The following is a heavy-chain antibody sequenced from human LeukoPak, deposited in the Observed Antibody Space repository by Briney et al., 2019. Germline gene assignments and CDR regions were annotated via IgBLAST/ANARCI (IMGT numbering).Heavy chain of an antibody. Sequence: QSGGSLRLSCAASGFTFSSSAMSWVSQVSGKGLEWVSGISDSGDREYYAESVKGRFTISRDNAKNSLYLQMNSLRAEDTAVYYCARDFRYLASIGYHYYFDYWGQGTLVTVSS. CDR2: ISDSGDRE. J-gene: IGHJ4*02. CDR1: GFTFSSSA. CDR3: ARDFRYLASIGYHYYFDY. V-gene: IGHV3-23*01. D-gene: IGHD5-18*01.